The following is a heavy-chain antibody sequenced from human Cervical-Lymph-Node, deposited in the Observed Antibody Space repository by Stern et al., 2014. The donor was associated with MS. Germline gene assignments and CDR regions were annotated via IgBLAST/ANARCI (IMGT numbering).Heavy chain of an antibody. V-gene: IGHV3-11*01. CDR3: ARGARNWFDP. CDR1: GFTFSDPY. CDR2: ISNSGSRE. Sequence: VHLVESGGGLVKPGGSLRLSCAASGFTFSDPYMSWIRQAPGKGLEVISYISNSGSREHYADSVKGRFTISRDNAKNSLYLQLNSLRAEDTAIYYCARGARNWFDPWGPGTLVTVSS. J-gene: IGHJ5*02.